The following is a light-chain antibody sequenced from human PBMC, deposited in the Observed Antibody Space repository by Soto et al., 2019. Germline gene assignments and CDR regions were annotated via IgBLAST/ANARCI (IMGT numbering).Light chain of an antibody. Sequence: EIVLTQAPATLSLYPGERATLSCRASQSVGSYLVWYQQKPDQAPRLLIHGASNRATGIPARFSGSGSGTDFTLTISSLEPEDFAVYYCQQRSSWPPLFGQGTRLEIK. J-gene: IGKJ5*01. CDR1: QSVGSY. V-gene: IGKV3-11*01. CDR3: QQRSSWPPL. CDR2: GAS.